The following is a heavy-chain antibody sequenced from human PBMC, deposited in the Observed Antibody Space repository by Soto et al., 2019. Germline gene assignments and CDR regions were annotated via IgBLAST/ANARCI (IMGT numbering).Heavy chain of an antibody. V-gene: IGHV2-5*02. CDR2: IYWDDDK. CDR1: GFSLTTSGVG. J-gene: IGHJ4*02. CDR3: AHRVLRTVFGLVTTTAIYFDF. D-gene: IGHD3-3*01. Sequence: QITLKESGPPVVKPTETLTLTCTFSGFSLTTSGVGVGWVRQSPGKAPERLALIYWDDDKRYSTSLKSNLTINKDTSKNQVVLTMANVDPADTATYYCAHRVLRTVFGLVTTTAIYFDFWGQGTPVVVSS.